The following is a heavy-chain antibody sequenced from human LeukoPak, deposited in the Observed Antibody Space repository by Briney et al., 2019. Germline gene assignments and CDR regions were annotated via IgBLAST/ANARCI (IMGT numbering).Heavy chain of an antibody. V-gene: IGHV3-21*01. CDR2: ISSSSYI. CDR3: ASPLAGKGSWVFDI. J-gene: IGHJ3*02. CDR1: GLTFCSNS. D-gene: IGHD6-13*01. Sequence: GGSLRLSGAASGLTFCSNSMTGVPRAPGKGLGGASSISSSSYIYYADSVKGRFTISRDNAKNSLYLQMNSLRAEDTAVYYCASPLAGKGSWVFDIWGQGTMVTVSS.